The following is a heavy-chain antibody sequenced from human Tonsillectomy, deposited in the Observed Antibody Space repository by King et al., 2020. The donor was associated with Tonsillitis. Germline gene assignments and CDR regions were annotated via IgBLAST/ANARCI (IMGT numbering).Heavy chain of an antibody. D-gene: IGHD2-15*01. V-gene: IGHV4-34*01. Sequence: VQLQQWGAGLLKPLETLSLTCAVYGGSFSDYYWSWIRQPPGKGLEWIGETNHTGSTNYNPSLKSRVTISVDTSRNQFSLKLSSVTAADTAVYYCARSSAGHDHATCAPYASTGFAPWGQVTLLTVSS. CDR3: ARSSAGHDHATCAPYASTGFAP. CDR2: TNHTGST. J-gene: IGHJ5*02. CDR1: GGSFSDYY.